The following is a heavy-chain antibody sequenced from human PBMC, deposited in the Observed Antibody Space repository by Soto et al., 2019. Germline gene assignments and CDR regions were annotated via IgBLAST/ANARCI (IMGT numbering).Heavy chain of an antibody. V-gene: IGHV1-18*01. Sequence: QVQLVQSGAEVKKPGASVKVSCKASGYTFTSYGISWVRQAPGQGLEWMGRISAYNGNTNYAQKLQGRVTMTTDTXTSKACMELRSLRSDDTAVYYCARVVGALGHWFDPWGQGTLVTVSS. J-gene: IGHJ5*02. CDR2: ISAYNGNT. CDR1: GYTFTSYG. CDR3: ARVVGALGHWFDP. D-gene: IGHD1-26*01.